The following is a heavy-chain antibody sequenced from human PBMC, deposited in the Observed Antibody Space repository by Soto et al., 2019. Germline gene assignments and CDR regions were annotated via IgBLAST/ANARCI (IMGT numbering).Heavy chain of an antibody. CDR1: GFSFSTYA. D-gene: IGHD1-26*01. Sequence: GGSLRLACSASGFSFSTYAMSWVRQAPGKGLEWVSSIGGGDDDRYYADSVKGRFTISRDNSMYTVFLQMSSLSAEDTARYYCAKDRQSYTSVWDPFDFWGQGT. J-gene: IGHJ3*01. V-gene: IGHV3-23*01. CDR3: AKDRQSYTSVWDPFDF. CDR2: IGGGDDDR.